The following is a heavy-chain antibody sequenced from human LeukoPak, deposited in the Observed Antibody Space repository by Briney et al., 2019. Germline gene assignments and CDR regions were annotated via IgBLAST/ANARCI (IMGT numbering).Heavy chain of an antibody. CDR2: ISYDGSNK. CDR3: ARDSAILTMVRDDYYMDV. D-gene: IGHD3-10*01. J-gene: IGHJ6*03. CDR1: GFSLSSCW. Sequence: GGSLRLSCAASGFSLSSCWMHWVRQAPGKGLEWVAVISYDGSNKYYADSVKGRFTISRDNSKNTLYLQINSLRAEDTAVYYCARDSAILTMVRDDYYMDVWGKGTTVTVSS. V-gene: IGHV3-30*03.